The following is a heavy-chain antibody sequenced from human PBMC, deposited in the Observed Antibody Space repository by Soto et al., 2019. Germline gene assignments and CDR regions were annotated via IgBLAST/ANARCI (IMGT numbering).Heavy chain of an antibody. CDR1: GFTFSGSA. Sequence: GGSLRLSCAASGFTFSGSAMHWVRQASGKGLEWVGRIRSKANSYATAYAASVKGRFTISRDDSKNTAYLQMNSLKTEDTAVYYCTRYKEGYYYDSITKGDYYYYGMDVWGQGTTVTVSS. J-gene: IGHJ6*02. D-gene: IGHD3-22*01. V-gene: IGHV3-73*01. CDR3: TRYKEGYYYDSITKGDYYYYGMDV. CDR2: IRSKANSYAT.